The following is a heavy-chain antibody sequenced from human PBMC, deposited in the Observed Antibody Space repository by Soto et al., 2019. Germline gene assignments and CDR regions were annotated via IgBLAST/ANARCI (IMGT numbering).Heavy chain of an antibody. Sequence: EVQLLESGGGLLQPGGSLRLSCAASGFTFSNYGMNWVRQAPGKGLEWVPGISTNGDTANYADSVKGRFTISRDNSKNALYMQMNGLRPEDTAVYYCAKDLSRWPHYAFDSWGQGTLVTVSS. CDR2: ISTNGDTA. J-gene: IGHJ5*01. V-gene: IGHV3-23*01. D-gene: IGHD4-17*01. CDR1: GFTFSNYG. CDR3: AKDLSRWPHYAFDS.